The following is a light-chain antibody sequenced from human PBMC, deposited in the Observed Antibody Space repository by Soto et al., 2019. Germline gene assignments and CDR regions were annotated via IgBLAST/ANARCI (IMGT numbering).Light chain of an antibody. CDR3: ATRDDRLTGVV. CDR1: SSNIGSNT. V-gene: IGLV1-44*01. J-gene: IGLJ2*01. CDR2: ANN. Sequence: QSVLTQPPSASGTPGQRVTISCSGGSSNIGSNTVNWYQQLPGTAPKLLMYANNQRPSGVPDRFSGSKSGTSASLAISGLQSEDEADYYCATRDDRLTGVVSGGGTKLTVL.